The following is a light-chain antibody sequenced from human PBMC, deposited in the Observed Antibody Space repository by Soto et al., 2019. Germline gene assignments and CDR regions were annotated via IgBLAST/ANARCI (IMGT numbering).Light chain of an antibody. J-gene: IGKJ5*01. CDR2: DAS. V-gene: IGKV3-11*01. CDR1: QSVSSY. Sequence: EIVLTQSPAILFLSPGERATVSCRASQSVSSYLAWYQQKPGQAPRLLIYDASNRATGIPARFSGSGSGTDFTFTISSLEPEDFAVYYCQQRSNWPLPITFGQGTRLEIK. CDR3: QQRSNWPLPIT.